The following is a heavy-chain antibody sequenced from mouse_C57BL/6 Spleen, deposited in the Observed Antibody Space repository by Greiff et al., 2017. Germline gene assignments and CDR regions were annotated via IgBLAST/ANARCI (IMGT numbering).Heavy chain of an antibody. Sequence: QVQLQQSGAELVRPGASVTLSCKASGYTFTDYEMHWVKQTPVHGLEWIGAIDPETGGTAYNQKFKGKAILTADKSSSTAYMELRSLTSEDSAVYYCTRGVPYGNYPAWFAYWGQGTLVTVSA. J-gene: IGHJ3*01. CDR3: TRGVPYGNYPAWFAY. CDR2: IDPETGGT. CDR1: GYTFTDYE. D-gene: IGHD2-1*01. V-gene: IGHV1-15*01.